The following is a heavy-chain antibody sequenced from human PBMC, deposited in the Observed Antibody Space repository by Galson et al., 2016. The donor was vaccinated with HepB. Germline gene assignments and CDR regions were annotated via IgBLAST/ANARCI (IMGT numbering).Heavy chain of an antibody. Sequence: SVKVSCKASGGSFNSYALSWVRQAPGQGLEWMGGIIPAFGTEKYTQKFQGRVTITADKATGKAYMELSRVTSEDTAVYYCARGNFIVIPTPRFDAFDIWGQGTMVTVSS. D-gene: IGHD2-2*01. CDR3: ARGNFIVIPTPRFDAFDI. CDR1: GGSFNSYA. J-gene: IGHJ3*02. CDR2: IIPAFGTE. V-gene: IGHV1-69*06.